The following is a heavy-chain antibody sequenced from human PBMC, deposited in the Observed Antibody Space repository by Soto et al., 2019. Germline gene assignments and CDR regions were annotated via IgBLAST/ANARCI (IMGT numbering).Heavy chain of an antibody. D-gene: IGHD2-21*02. V-gene: IGHV3-74*01. Sequence: PGGSLRLSCAASGFTFSSYWMHWVRQAPGKGLVWVSRIKSDGSSTNYADSVKGRFTISRDSAKNTLYLQLNSLRAEDTAVYYCATDMNCGGDCYTRTFDSWGQGTLVTVSS. CDR3: ATDMNCGGDCYTRTFDS. CDR1: GFTFSSYW. J-gene: IGHJ4*02. CDR2: IKSDGSST.